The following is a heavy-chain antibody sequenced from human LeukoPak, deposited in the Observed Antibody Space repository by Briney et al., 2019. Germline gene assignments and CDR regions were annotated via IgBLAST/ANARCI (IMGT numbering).Heavy chain of an antibody. V-gene: IGHV3-33*01. CDR2: IWYDGSNK. J-gene: IGHJ5*02. CDR3: GRAIAARPVSWFDP. CDR1: GFTFSSYG. Sequence: PGRSLRLSCAASGFTFSSYGMHWVRQAPGKGLEWVAVIWYDGSNKYYADSVKGRFTISRDNSKNTLYLQMNSLRAEDTAVYYCGRAIAARPVSWFDPWGQGTLVTVSS. D-gene: IGHD6-6*01.